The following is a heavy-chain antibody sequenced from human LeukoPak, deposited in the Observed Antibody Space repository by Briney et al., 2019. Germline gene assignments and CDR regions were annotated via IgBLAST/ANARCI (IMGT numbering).Heavy chain of an antibody. CDR3: ARDDYGDSNWSDP. CDR2: IYYSGTT. CDR1: GGSIRSTSYY. Sequence: SSETLSLTCTVSGGSIRSTSYYWNWIRQPPGKGLEWIGCIYYSGTTYYNPSLKSRVTISVDTSKNQFSLRVSSVTAADTAVYYCARDDYGDSNWSDPWGQGTLVTVSS. V-gene: IGHV4-39*02. D-gene: IGHD4-17*01. J-gene: IGHJ5*02.